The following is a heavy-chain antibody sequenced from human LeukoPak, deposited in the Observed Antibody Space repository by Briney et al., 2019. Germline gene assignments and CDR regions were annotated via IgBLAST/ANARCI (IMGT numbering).Heavy chain of an antibody. CDR2: TSGSGTNI. Sequence: GGSLRLSCAASGFTFSTYTMNWVHQAPGKGLEWVSSTSGSGTNIYYADSVKGRFTVSRDNAKNSLYLQMNSLRAEDTAVYYCARDYYGDYYFDNWGQGTLVTVSS. D-gene: IGHD4-17*01. CDR3: ARDYYGDYYFDN. J-gene: IGHJ4*02. V-gene: IGHV3-21*01. CDR1: GFTFSTYT.